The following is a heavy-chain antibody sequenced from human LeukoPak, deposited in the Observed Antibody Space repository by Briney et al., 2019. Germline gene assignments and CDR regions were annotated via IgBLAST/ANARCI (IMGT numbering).Heavy chain of an antibody. D-gene: IGHD4-17*01. CDR2: IYNSGST. Sequence: SETLSLTCTVSGGSISTYYWSWIRQPPGKGLEWIAYIYNSGSTNHNPSLKSRVTISVDTSKNQFSLKLSSVTAADTAVYYCARLSTVTTSFDYWGQGTLVTVSS. CDR3: ARLSTVTTSFDY. CDR1: GGSISTYY. V-gene: IGHV4-59*12. J-gene: IGHJ4*02.